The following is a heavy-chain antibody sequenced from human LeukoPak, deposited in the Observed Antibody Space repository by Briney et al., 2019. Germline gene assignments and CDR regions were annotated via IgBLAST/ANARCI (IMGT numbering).Heavy chain of an antibody. D-gene: IGHD6-19*01. J-gene: IGHJ6*02. Sequence: ASVKVSCKAPGYTFTSYYMHWVRQAPGQGLEWMGIINPSGGSTSYAQKFQGRVTMTRDTSTSTVYMELSSLRSEDTAVYYCARESIAVAGTGGSFYYYGMDDWGQGTTVTVSS. CDR1: GYTFTSYY. CDR2: INPSGGST. V-gene: IGHV1-46*01. CDR3: ARESIAVAGTGGSFYYYGMDD.